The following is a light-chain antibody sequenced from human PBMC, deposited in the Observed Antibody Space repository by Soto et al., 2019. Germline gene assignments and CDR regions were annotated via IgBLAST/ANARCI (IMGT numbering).Light chain of an antibody. V-gene: IGLV2-14*01. Sequence: VSGSRRHWMSTCSIGTRSHVGRYNYVSWYQHHPGKAPKLMIYEVNNRPSGVSNRFSGYKSGNTASLTLSGLQAEDEADYYCSSYTISNTYVFGTGTKGT. CDR3: SSYTISNTYV. CDR2: EVN. J-gene: IGLJ1*01. CDR1: RSHVGRYNY.